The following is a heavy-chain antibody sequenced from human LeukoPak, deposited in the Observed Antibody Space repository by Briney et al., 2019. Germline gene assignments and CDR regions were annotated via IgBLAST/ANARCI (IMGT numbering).Heavy chain of an antibody. Sequence: SETLSLTCTVSGGSTSSGSYYWSWIRQPAGKGLEWIGRIYTSGSTNYNPSLKSRVTISVDTSKNQFSLRLSSVTAADTAVYYCARVGGGSYSHLLDYWGQGTLVTVSS. CDR1: GGSTSSGSYY. CDR2: IYTSGST. D-gene: IGHD1-26*01. J-gene: IGHJ4*02. CDR3: ARVGGGSYSHLLDY. V-gene: IGHV4-61*02.